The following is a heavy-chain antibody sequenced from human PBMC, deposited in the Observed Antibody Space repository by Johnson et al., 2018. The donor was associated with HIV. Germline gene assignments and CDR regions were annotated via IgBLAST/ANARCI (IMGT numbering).Heavy chain of an antibody. CDR2: IRYDGKDK. J-gene: IGHJ3*02. CDR3: AKSSSATYYGDAFDM. CDR1: GFTFSSYA. Sequence: QVQLVESGGGLVQPGGSLRLSCAASGFTFSSYAMSWVRQAPGKGLEWVSFIRYDGKDKYYADFVKGRFTISRDNSKKTLSLQMNSLRPEDTAVYYCAKSSSATYYGDAFDMWGQGTMVTVSS. V-gene: IGHV3-30*02. D-gene: IGHD3-10*01.